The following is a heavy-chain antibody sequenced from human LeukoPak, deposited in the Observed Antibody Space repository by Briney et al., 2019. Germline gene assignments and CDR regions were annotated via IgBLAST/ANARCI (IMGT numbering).Heavy chain of an antibody. CDR1: GGTFSSYA. D-gene: IGHD2-15*01. V-gene: IGHV1-69*13. Sequence: GASVKVSCKASGGTFSSYAISWVRQAPGQGLEWMGGIIPIFGTANYAQKFQGRVTITADESTSTAYMELSSLRSEDTAVYYCARGGAYYYYMGVWGKGTTVTISS. CDR2: IIPIFGTA. CDR3: ARGGAYYYYMGV. J-gene: IGHJ6*03.